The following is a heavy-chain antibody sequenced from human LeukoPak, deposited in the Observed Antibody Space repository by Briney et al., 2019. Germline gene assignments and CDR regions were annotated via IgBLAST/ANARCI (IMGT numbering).Heavy chain of an antibody. CDR3: ARLRAEPRGRYYYYYMDV. CDR2: INHSGST. V-gene: IGHV4-34*01. D-gene: IGHD1-14*01. Sequence: SETLSLTYAVYGGSFSGYYWSWIRQPPGKGLEWIGEINHSGSTNYNPSLKSRVTISVDTSKNQFSLKLSSVTAADTAVYYCARLRAEPRGRYYYYYMDVWGKGTTVTVSS. J-gene: IGHJ6*03. CDR1: GGSFSGYY.